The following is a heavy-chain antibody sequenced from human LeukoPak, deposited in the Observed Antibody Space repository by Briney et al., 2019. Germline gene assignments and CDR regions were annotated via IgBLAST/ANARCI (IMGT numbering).Heavy chain of an antibody. Sequence: GGSLRLSCAASGFTFNDYYMSWIREAPGKGLEWLSYINIGGTNTHYADSVKGRFTISRDSAKKSLYLEMNNLRAEDTAVYYCATDGAGFDTWGQGVLVTVSS. CDR3: ATDGAGFDT. V-gene: IGHV3-11*01. J-gene: IGHJ5*02. CDR1: GFTFNDYY. CDR2: INIGGTNT.